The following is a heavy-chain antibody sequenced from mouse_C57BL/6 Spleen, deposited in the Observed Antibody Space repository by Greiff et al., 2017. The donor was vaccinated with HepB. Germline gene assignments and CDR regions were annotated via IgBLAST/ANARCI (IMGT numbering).Heavy chain of an antibody. CDR2: ISYDGSN. CDR3: ARELDGSAWFAY. D-gene: IGHD1-1*01. CDR1: GYSITSGYY. V-gene: IGHV3-6*01. Sequence: EVKLMESGPGLVKPSQSLSLTCSVTGYSITSGYYWNWIRQFPGNKLEWMGYISYDGSNNYNPSLKNRISITRDTSKNQFFLKLNSVTTEDTATYYCARELDGSAWFAYWGQGTLVTVSA. J-gene: IGHJ3*01.